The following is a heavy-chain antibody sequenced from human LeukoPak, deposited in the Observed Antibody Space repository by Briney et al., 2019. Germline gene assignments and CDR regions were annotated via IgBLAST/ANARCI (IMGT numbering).Heavy chain of an antibody. CDR3: AMSSHITVSGTFWLDP. CDR1: GGTFSSYA. J-gene: IGHJ5*02. V-gene: IGHV1-69*13. D-gene: IGHD6-19*01. CDR2: IIPILGTA. Sequence: SVKVSCKASGGTFSSYAISWVRQAPGQGLEWMGGIIPILGTANYAQKFQGRVTITADESTSTAYMELSSLRSEDTAVYYCAMSSHITVSGTFWLDPWGQGTLITVSS.